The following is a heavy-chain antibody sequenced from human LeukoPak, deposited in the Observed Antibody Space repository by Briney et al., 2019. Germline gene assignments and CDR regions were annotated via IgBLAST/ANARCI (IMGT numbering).Heavy chain of an antibody. Sequence: PGGSLRLSCAASGFTFSSFHVAWLRQAPGKGLVWVSLINSDGSSTTYADSVKGRFTISRDNAKNTLYLQMHSLRAEDTALYYCARGYSSDWHNWFDPWGQGTLVTVSS. D-gene: IGHD6-19*01. V-gene: IGHV3-74*01. CDR3: ARGYSSDWHNWFDP. CDR1: GFTFSSFH. CDR2: INSDGSST. J-gene: IGHJ5*02.